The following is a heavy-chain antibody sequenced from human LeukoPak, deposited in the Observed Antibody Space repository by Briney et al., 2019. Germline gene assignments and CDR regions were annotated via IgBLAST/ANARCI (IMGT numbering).Heavy chain of an antibody. D-gene: IGHD2-15*01. CDR3: ARRLPFDF. V-gene: IGHV3-48*01. CDR2: IRSSGSTI. Sequence: PGGSLRLSCAASRFSFSSNSMNWVRRTPGKGLEWVSYIRSSGSTIHYADSVKGRFTVSRDNAKNSLYLQMNSLRAEDTAVYYCARRLPFDFWGQGTLVTVSS. CDR1: RFSFSSNS. J-gene: IGHJ4*02.